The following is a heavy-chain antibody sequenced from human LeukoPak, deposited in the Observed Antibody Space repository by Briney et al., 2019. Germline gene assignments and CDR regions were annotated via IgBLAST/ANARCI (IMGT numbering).Heavy chain of an antibody. Sequence: ASVKVSSKASGYTFTSYDINWVRQATGQGLEWMGWMNPNSGNTGYAQKFQGRVTMTRNTSISTAYMELSSLRSEDTAVYYCARGRLRYSSSWYKGYWFDPWGQGTLVTVSS. J-gene: IGHJ5*02. V-gene: IGHV1-8*01. CDR2: MNPNSGNT. CDR3: ARGRLRYSSSWYKGYWFDP. CDR1: GYTFTSYD. D-gene: IGHD6-13*01.